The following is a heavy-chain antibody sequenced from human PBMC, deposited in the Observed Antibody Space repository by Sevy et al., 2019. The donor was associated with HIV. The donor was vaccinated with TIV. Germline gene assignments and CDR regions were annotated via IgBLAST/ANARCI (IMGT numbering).Heavy chain of an antibody. CDR1: GFTFSSYS. Sequence: GGSLRLSCAASGFTFSSYSMNWVRQAPGKGLEWVSSISSSSSYIYYAASVKGRFTISRDNAKNSLYLQMNSLRAEDTAVYYCARDANYDFWSGYYWITSNWFDPWGQGTLVTVSS. J-gene: IGHJ5*02. D-gene: IGHD3-3*01. CDR3: ARDANYDFWSGYYWITSNWFDP. CDR2: ISSSSSYI. V-gene: IGHV3-21*01.